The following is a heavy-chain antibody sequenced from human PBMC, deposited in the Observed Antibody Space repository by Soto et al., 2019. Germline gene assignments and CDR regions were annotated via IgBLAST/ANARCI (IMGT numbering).Heavy chain of an antibody. CDR2: ISGSGGST. J-gene: IGHJ4*02. CDR1: GFTFSSYA. CDR3: AKARRFLNRPVYCSGGSCYFDY. D-gene: IGHD2-15*01. V-gene: IGHV3-23*01. Sequence: GGSLRLSCAASGFTFSSYAMSWVRQAPGKGLEWVSAISGSGGSTYYADSVKGRFTISRDNSKNTLYLQMNSLRAEDTAVYYCAKARRFLNRPVYCSGGSCYFDYWGQGTLVTVSS.